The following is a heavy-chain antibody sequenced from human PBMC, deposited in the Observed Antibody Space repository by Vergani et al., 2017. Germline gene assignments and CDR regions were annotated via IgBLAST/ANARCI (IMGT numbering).Heavy chain of an antibody. CDR2: ISSSSSTI. Sequence: EVQLVESGGGLVQPGGSLRLSCAASGFTFSSYSMNWVRQAPGKGLEWVSYISSSSSTIYYADSVKGRFTISRENAKNSLYLQMNSLRAEDTAVYYCARDLFSSSSWYLQGAFDIWGQGTMVTVSS. J-gene: IGHJ3*02. CDR3: ARDLFSSSSWYLQGAFDI. V-gene: IGHV3-48*01. D-gene: IGHD6-13*01. CDR1: GFTFSSYS.